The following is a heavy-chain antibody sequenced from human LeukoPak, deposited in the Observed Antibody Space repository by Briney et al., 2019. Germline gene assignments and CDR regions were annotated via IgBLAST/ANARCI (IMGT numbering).Heavy chain of an antibody. CDR1: GYTFTSYD. D-gene: IGHD5-12*01. V-gene: IGHV1-8*01. CDR3: ARGLGGGYDDYYYYYYMDV. J-gene: IGHJ6*03. Sequence: GASVKVSCKASGYTFTSYDINWVRQATGQGLEWMGWMNPNSGNTGYAQKFQGRVTMTRNTSISTAYMELSSLRSEDTAVYYCARGLGGGYDDYYYYYYMDVWGKGTTVTISS. CDR2: MNPNSGNT.